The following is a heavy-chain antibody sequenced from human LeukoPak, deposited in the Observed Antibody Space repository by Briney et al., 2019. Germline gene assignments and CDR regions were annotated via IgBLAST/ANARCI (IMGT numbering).Heavy chain of an antibody. CDR1: GGSFSDYY. V-gene: IGHV4-34*01. D-gene: IGHD2-8*01. Sequence: PSETLSLTCAVYGGSFSDYYWTWIRQPPGKGLEWVGEVNHSGTTNSKPSLKRRITLSVDTSKNQFSLKLSSVTAADTAMYYCARTPGYCTHGTCYGSIFAMDVWGQGTTVTVSS. J-gene: IGHJ6*02. CDR2: VNHSGTT. CDR3: ARTPGYCTHGTCYGSIFAMDV.